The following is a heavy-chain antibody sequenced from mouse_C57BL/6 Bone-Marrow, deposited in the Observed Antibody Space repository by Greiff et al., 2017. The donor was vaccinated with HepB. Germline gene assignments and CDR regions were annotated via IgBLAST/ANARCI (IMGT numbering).Heavy chain of an antibody. J-gene: IGHJ1*03. Sequence: EVQLQQSGPGLAKPSQTLSLTCSVPGYSITSDYWNWIRKFPGNKLEYMGYISYSGSTYYNPSLKSRISITRDTSKNQYYLQWNSVTTEDTATYYCARYDGNFPYWYFDVWGTGTTVTVSS. D-gene: IGHD2-1*01. CDR1: GYSITSDY. CDR3: ARYDGNFPYWYFDV. V-gene: IGHV3-8*01. CDR2: ISYSGST.